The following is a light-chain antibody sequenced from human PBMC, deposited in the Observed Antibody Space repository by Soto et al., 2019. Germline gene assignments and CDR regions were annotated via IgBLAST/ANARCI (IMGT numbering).Light chain of an antibody. CDR1: QNINDW. Sequence: DIQMTQSPSTLSESVGDGVTITCRASQNINDWLAWYQQKPGKAPKLLIYDASSLQSGVPSRFSGSGSGTEFTLTISSLQPEDFATYYCQQYNAFSSSVTFGPGTKVEIK. CDR3: QQYNAFSSSVT. V-gene: IGKV1-5*01. CDR2: DAS. J-gene: IGKJ3*01.